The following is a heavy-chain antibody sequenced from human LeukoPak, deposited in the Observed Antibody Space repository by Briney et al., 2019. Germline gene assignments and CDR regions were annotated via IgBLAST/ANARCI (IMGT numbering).Heavy chain of an antibody. CDR1: GFAFSRHW. CDR2: MKEDGSQI. CDR3: ARDPEGGACDY. D-gene: IGHD1-26*01. J-gene: IGHJ4*02. Sequence: GGPLRLSCAASGFAFSRHWMSWVRQAPGKGLEWVANMKEDGSQIYYVDSVKGRFSISRDNANNLVYLQMNSLRVEDTAVYYCARDPEGGACDYWGQGTLATVSS. V-gene: IGHV3-7*01.